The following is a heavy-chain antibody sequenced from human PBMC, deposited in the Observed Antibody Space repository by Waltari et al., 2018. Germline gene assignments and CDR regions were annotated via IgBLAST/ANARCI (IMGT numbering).Heavy chain of an antibody. J-gene: IGHJ4*02. Sequence: EVQLVESGGGLVQPGGSLRLSCAASGFPFSGHWMHWVRQAPGKGLVWVSRSNREGSSTSYADFVKGRFTISRDNAKNTLYLQMNSLRAEDTAVYYCARNSKDWRSDGGLDYWGQGTLVTVSS. CDR2: SNREGSST. V-gene: IGHV3-74*01. CDR3: ARNSKDWRSDGGLDY. CDR1: GFPFSGHW. D-gene: IGHD3-16*01.